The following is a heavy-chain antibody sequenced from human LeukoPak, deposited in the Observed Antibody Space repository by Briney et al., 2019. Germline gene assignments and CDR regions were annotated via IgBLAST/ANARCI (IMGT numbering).Heavy chain of an antibody. J-gene: IGHJ4*02. CDR3: ARGTGAGGRGRLDS. D-gene: IGHD6-13*01. CDR1: GYTFTDYY. CDR2: INPNSGGT. Sequence: ASVKVSCTASGYTFTDYYIHWVRQAPGQGLEWMGWINPNSGGTNYAHKFLGRVTMTRDTSISTAYMDLSGLRSDDTAVYFCARGTGAGGRGRLDSWGQGTLVTVSS. V-gene: IGHV1-2*07.